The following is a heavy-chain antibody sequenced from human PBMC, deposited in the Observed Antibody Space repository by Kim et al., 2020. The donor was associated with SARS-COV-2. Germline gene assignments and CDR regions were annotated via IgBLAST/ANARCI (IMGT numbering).Heavy chain of an antibody. CDR2: ISTRGESI. CDR3: ARSGNGYNAFGI. D-gene: IGHD5-12*01. CDR1: GLSFIDSY. J-gene: IGHJ4*02. Sequence: GGSLRLSCAASGLSFIDSYMNWVRQAPGKGLEWLSFISTRGESIFYADSVEGRFTISRDNAKNSLYLQMNYMRDEDTAVYYCARSGNGYNAFGIWGQG. V-gene: IGHV3-11*01.